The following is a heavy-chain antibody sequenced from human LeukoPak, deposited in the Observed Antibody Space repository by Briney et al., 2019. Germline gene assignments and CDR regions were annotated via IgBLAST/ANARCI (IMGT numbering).Heavy chain of an antibody. CDR3: AFSSYGDHRGVDAFDI. CDR2: TNGDGSST. CDR1: GFSFSSYW. Sequence: GGSLRLSCAASGFSFSSYWMQGVRQAPGKGLVWLSRTNGDGSSTNYADSVKGRFTISRDNAKNTLYLQMNSLRAEDTAVYYCAFSSYGDHRGVDAFDIWGQGTMVTVSS. D-gene: IGHD4-17*01. J-gene: IGHJ3*02. V-gene: IGHV3-74*01.